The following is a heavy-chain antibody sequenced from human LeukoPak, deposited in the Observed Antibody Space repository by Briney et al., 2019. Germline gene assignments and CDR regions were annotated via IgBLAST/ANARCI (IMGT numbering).Heavy chain of an antibody. D-gene: IGHD4/OR15-4a*01. CDR3: AGGGANVGPFDY. Sequence: PSETLSLTCAVYGGSFSGYYWSWIRQPPGKGLEWIGEINHSGSTNYNPSLKSRVTISVDTSKNQFSLKLSSVTAADTAVYYCAGGGANVGPFDYWGQGTLVTVSS. J-gene: IGHJ4*02. CDR1: GGSFSGYY. CDR2: INHSGST. V-gene: IGHV4-34*01.